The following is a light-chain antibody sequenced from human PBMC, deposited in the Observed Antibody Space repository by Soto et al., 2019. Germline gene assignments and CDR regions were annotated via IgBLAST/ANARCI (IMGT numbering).Light chain of an antibody. Sequence: QSALTQPPSASGSPGQSVTISCTGTSSDVGSYTFVSWYQQRPGKAPKLIIYEVARRPSGVPDRFSASKSGNTASLTVSGLQAEYEADYYCSSYADTDKVIFGGGTKVTVL. CDR3: SSYADTDKVI. CDR2: EVA. V-gene: IGLV2-8*01. CDR1: SSDVGSYTF. J-gene: IGLJ2*01.